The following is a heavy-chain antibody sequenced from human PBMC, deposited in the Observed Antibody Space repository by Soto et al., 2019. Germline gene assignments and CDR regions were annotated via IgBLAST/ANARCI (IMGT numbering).Heavy chain of an antibody. CDR2: IIHIFGTA. CDR3: ATNPGPYYYGSGTPGSGYFQH. Sequence: QVQVVQSGAEVKKPGSSVKVSCKASGGTFSSYALSWVRQAPGQGLEWMGGIIHIFGTANYAQKFQGRVTITADESTSTAYMELSSLRSDATAVYYCATNPGPYYYGSGTPGSGYFQHWGQCTLVTVSS. CDR1: GGTFSSYA. J-gene: IGHJ1*01. D-gene: IGHD3-10*01. V-gene: IGHV1-69*01.